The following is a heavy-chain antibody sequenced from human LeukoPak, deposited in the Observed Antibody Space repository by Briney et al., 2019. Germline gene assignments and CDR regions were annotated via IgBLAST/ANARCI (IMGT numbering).Heavy chain of an antibody. CDR3: ARGFDY. Sequence: SETLSLTCAVYGGSFSGYYWSWIRQPPGKGLEWIGEINHSGSTNYNPSLKSRVTISVDTSKNQFSLKLSSVTAADTAVYYYARGFDYWGQGTLVTVSS. CDR2: INHSGST. V-gene: IGHV4-34*01. J-gene: IGHJ4*02. CDR1: GGSFSGYY.